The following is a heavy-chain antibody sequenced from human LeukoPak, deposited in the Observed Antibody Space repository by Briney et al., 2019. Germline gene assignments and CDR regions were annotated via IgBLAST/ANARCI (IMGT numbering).Heavy chain of an antibody. CDR2: ISWNSGSI. CDR1: GFTFSSYA. CDR3: AKDRLKDCSGGSCPTGGSAFDI. J-gene: IGHJ3*02. Sequence: PGGSLRLSCAASGFTFSSYAMHWVRQAPGKGLEWVSGISWNSGSIGYADSVKGRFTISRDNAKNSLYLQMNSLRAEDMALYYCAKDRLKDCSGGSCPTGGSAFDIWGQGTMVTVSS. D-gene: IGHD2-15*01. V-gene: IGHV3-9*03.